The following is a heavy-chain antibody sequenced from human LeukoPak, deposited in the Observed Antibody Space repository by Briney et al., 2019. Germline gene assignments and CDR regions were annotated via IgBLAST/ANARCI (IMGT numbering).Heavy chain of an antibody. CDR3: ARDLGSHYYDSSGGFDY. CDR2: ISSSSSSYI. J-gene: IGHJ4*02. V-gene: IGHV3-21*01. CDR1: GFTFSSYS. D-gene: IGHD3-22*01. Sequence: GGSLRLSCAASGFTFSSYSMNWVRQAPGKGLEWVSSISSSSSSYIYYADSVKGRFTISRDNAKNSLYLQMNSLRAEDTAVYYCARDLGSHYYDSSGGFDYWGQGTLVTVSS.